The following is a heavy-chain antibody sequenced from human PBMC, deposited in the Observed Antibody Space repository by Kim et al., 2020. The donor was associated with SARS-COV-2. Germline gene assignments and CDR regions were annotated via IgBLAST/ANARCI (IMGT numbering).Heavy chain of an antibody. D-gene: IGHD3-22*01. Sequence: SGKGRFTISRDNAKNSLYLQMNSLRAEDTALYYCAKDMRDYYDSSGRFDYWGQGTLVTVSS. J-gene: IGHJ4*02. CDR3: AKDMRDYYDSSGRFDY. V-gene: IGHV3-9*01.